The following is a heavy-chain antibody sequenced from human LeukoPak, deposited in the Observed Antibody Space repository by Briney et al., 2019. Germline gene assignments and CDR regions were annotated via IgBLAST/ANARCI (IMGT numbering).Heavy chain of an antibody. J-gene: IGHJ5*02. CDR2: IYHSGST. Sequence: SETLSLTCTVSGYSISSGYCWGWIRQPPGKGLEWIGSIYHSGSTYYNPSLKSRVTISVDTSKNQFSLKLSSVTAADTAVYYCARGEIITIFGVVFDWFDPWGQGTLVTVSS. D-gene: IGHD3-3*01. V-gene: IGHV4-38-2*02. CDR3: ARGEIITIFGVVFDWFDP. CDR1: GYSISSGYC.